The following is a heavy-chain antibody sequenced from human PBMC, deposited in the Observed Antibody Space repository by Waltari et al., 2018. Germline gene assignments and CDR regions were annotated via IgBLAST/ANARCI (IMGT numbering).Heavy chain of an antibody. CDR1: GYSISSGYS. J-gene: IGHJ4*02. CDR3: AKIAVAGGIDY. CDR2: IYHSGST. V-gene: IGHV4-38-2*02. D-gene: IGHD6-19*01. Sequence: QVQLQESGPGLVKPSETLSLPCTVSGYSISSGYSWGWIRQPPGKGLEWIGSIYHSGSTYYNPSLKSRVTISVDTSKNQFSLKLSSVTAADTAVYYCAKIAVAGGIDYWGQGTLVTVSS.